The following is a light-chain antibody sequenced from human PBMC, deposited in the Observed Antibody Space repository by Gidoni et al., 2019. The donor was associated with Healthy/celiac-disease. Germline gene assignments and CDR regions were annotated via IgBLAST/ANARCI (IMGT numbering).Light chain of an antibody. V-gene: IGLV1-40*01. Sequence: QSVLTQPPSVSGSPGQRVTIPCTGSSSNIGAGYAVHWYQQLPGTAPKLLIYGNSTRPSGVPDRFSGSKSGTSASLAITGLQAEDEADYYCQSYDSSLSVGVFGGGTKLTVL. CDR1: SSNIGAGYA. J-gene: IGLJ3*02. CDR3: QSYDSSLSVGV. CDR2: GNS.